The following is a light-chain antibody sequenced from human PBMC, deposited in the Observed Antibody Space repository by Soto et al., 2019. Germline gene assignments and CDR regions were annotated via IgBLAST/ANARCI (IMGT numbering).Light chain of an antibody. CDR3: EVYFSSIT. Sequence: EIVLTQSPGTLSLSPGERATLSCRASQSVRSSYLAWYQQKPGQAPRLLIYVASSSATGMPDRFSGSGSGTDFSFTISRLEPDDCAVYFYEVYFSSITSGHRTELEIK. J-gene: IGKJ5*01. CDR2: VAS. V-gene: IGKV3-20*01. CDR1: QSVRSSY.